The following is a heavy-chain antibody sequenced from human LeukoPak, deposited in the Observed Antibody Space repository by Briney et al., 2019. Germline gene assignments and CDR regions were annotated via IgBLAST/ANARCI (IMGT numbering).Heavy chain of an antibody. CDR1: GGSFSDYY. V-gene: IGHV4-59*10. CDR2: IYTSGST. CDR3: ARDPYRPRDYSSSINDYYYYYYGMDV. J-gene: IGHJ6*02. Sequence: KTSETLSLTCAVYGGSFSDYYWSWIRQPPGKGLEWIGRIYTSGSTNYNPSLKSRVTMSVDTSKNQFSLKLSSVTAADTAVYYCARDPYRPRDYSSSINDYYYYYYGMDVWGQGTTVTVSS. D-gene: IGHD6-6*01.